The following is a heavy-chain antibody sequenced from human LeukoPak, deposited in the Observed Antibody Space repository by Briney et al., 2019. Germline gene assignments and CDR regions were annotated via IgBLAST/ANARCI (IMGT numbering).Heavy chain of an antibody. V-gene: IGHV5-51*01. CDR3: AGIGFGGGSGSLDY. D-gene: IGHD3-10*01. CDR2: IYPGDSDT. J-gene: IGHJ4*02. CDR1: GYSFPIYW. Sequence: GESLKISCKGSGYSFPIYWIAWVRQMPGKGLEWMGIIYPGDSDTRCSPSFQGQITISADKSISTAYLQWSSLKASDTAMYYCAGIGFGGGSGSLDYWGQGTLVTVSS.